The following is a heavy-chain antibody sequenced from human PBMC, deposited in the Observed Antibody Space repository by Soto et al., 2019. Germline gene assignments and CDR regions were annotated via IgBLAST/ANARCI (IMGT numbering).Heavy chain of an antibody. CDR1: GFTFSNAW. CDR3: RAFCGGATCDV. CDR2: VKSKIDGGTT. D-gene: IGHD2-21*01. Sequence: EVQLVESGGGLVEPGGSLRLACAASGFTFSNAWMSWIRRAPGKGLEWVGRVKSKIDGGTTDYGVSVRGRFTISRDDSRESLYLQMNTLITEDTAVYYCRAFCGGATCDVWGQGTLVSVSS. J-gene: IGHJ4*02. V-gene: IGHV3-15*01.